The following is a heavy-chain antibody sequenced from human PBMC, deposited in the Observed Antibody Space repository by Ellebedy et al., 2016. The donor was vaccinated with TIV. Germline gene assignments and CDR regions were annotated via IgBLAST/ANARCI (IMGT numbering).Heavy chain of an antibody. CDR2: IYYSGST. V-gene: IGHV4-59*13. D-gene: IGHD5-24*01. Sequence: SETLSLXXTVSGGSISSYYWSWIRQPPGKGLEWIGYIYYSGSTNYNPSLKSRVTISVDTSKNQFSLKLSSVTAADTAVYYCARQLSLYYYYMDVWGKGTTVTVSS. J-gene: IGHJ6*03. CDR1: GGSISSYY. CDR3: ARQLSLYYYYMDV.